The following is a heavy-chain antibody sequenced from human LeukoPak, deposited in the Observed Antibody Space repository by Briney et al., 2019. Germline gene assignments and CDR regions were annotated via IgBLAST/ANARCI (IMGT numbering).Heavy chain of an antibody. CDR2: INGNGDTT. CDR1: GFTFDDYG. V-gene: IGHV3-20*04. D-gene: IGHD1-26*01. CDR3: ARGNRGSSYGGDS. Sequence: GGSLRLSCAASGFTFDDYGMTWVRQAPGKGLEWVAGINGNGDTTGYADSVKSRFTISRDNAKNSLYLQMNSLRAEDTALYYCARGNRGSSYGGDSWGQGTLVTVSS. J-gene: IGHJ4*02.